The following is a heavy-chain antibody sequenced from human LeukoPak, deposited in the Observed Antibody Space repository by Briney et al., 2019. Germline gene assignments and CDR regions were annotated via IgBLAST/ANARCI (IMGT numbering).Heavy chain of an antibody. V-gene: IGHV3-74*01. Sequence: QSGRSLRLSCAASGFTFSTYWMHWVRHAAGKGLVWVARINGDGSSTRYADSVKGRFTISRDNAKNTLYLQMNSLRAEDTAVYSCARELVVRAGDYFDNWGQGTLVTVSS. D-gene: IGHD2-2*01. CDR3: ARELVVRAGDYFDN. CDR2: INGDGSST. CDR1: GFTFSTYW. J-gene: IGHJ4*02.